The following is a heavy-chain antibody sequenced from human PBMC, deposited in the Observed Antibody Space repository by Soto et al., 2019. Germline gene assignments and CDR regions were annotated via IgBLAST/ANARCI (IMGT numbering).Heavy chain of an antibody. V-gene: IGHV3-21*01. CDR2: ISSSSSYI. Sequence: EVQLVESGGGLVKPGGSLRLSCAASGFTFSSYSMNWVRQAPGKGLEWVSSISSSSSYIYYADSVKGRFTISRDNAKNSMYLQMNSLRAEDTAVYYCARDSSPVFTQYHWGQGTLVTVSS. CDR1: GFTFSSYS. J-gene: IGHJ5*02. D-gene: IGHD1-20*01. CDR3: ARDSSPVFTQYH.